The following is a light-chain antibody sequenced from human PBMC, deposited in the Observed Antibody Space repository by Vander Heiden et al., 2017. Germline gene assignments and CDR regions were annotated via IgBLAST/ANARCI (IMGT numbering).Light chain of an antibody. V-gene: IGLV6-57*02. CDR3: QSYDSSNLRV. CDR2: EDN. CDR1: SGSIARNY. Sequence: NFMLTQPHSVSESPGKTVTISCTGSSGSIARNYVQWYQQRPGSAPTTVSYEDNQRPSGVPDRFSGSIDSSSNSASLTISGLKTEDEADDYCQSYDSSNLRVFGGGTKLTVL. J-gene: IGLJ3*02.